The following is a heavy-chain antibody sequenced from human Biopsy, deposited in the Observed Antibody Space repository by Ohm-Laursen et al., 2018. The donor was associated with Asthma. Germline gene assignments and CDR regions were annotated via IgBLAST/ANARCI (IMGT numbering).Heavy chain of an antibody. D-gene: IGHD3-3*02. Sequence: SLRLSCVASGFTFGDYWMSWVRQVPGKGLEWVANIKHDGSEKNHVDSLKGRFTISRDNAKNSLYLQMNSLRAEDTVVYYCARTFHFWSPYHAEHYQLWGQGTLVTVSS. CDR1: GFTFGDYW. CDR3: ARTFHFWSPYHAEHYQL. CDR2: IKHDGSEK. J-gene: IGHJ1*01. V-gene: IGHV3-7*01.